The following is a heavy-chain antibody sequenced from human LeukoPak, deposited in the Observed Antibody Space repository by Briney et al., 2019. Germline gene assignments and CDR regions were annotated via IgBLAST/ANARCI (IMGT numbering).Heavy chain of an antibody. CDR1: GLTLANYP. CDR3: AKDFRWPNDAFDL. V-gene: IGHV3-23*01. J-gene: IGHJ3*01. D-gene: IGHD6-13*01. CDR2: LNSGGGNEA. Sequence: QPGGSLRLSCAASGLTLANYPMSWVRQTPGKGLEWLAALNSGGGNEAYYADSVRGRFTISRDASKNTLYLQVNYLRAEDTALYYCAKDFRWPNDAFDLWGQGTLVTVSS.